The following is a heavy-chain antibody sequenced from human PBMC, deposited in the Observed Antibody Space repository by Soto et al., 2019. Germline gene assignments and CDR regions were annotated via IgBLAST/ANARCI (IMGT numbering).Heavy chain of an antibody. J-gene: IGHJ6*03. D-gene: IGHD5-18*01. CDR1: GGSISSSSYY. CDR2: IYYSGST. Sequence: SETLSLTCTVSGGSISSSSYYWGWIRQPPGKGLEWIGSIYYSGSTYYNPSLKSRVTISVDTSKNQFSLKLSSVTAADTAVYYCANLQLYYYYMDVWGKGTTVTVSS. V-gene: IGHV4-39*01. CDR3: ANLQLYYYYMDV.